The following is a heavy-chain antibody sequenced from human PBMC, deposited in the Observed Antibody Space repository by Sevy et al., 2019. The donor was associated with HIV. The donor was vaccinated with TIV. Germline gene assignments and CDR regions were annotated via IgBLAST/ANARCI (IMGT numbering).Heavy chain of an antibody. CDR2: IKQDGSEK. V-gene: IGHV3-7*01. J-gene: IGHJ3*02. CDR3: ARGSYGDYVSDAFDI. D-gene: IGHD4-17*01. Sequence: GGSLRLSCAASGFTCSSYWMSWVRQAPGKGLEWVANIKQDGSEKYYVDSVKGRFTISRDNAKNSLYLQMNSLRAEDTAVYYCARGSYGDYVSDAFDIWGQGTMVTVSS. CDR1: GFTCSSYW.